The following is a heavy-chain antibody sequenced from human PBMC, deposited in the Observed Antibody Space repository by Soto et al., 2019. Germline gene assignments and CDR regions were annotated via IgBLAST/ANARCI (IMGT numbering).Heavy chain of an antibody. D-gene: IGHD1-26*01. J-gene: IGHJ4*02. Sequence: SETLSLTCTVSGGSISSGGYYWSWIRQHPGKGLEWIGYIYYSGSTYYNPSLKSRVTISVDTSKNQFSLKLSSVTAADTAVYYCARSGVGATLFDYWGQGTLVTVSS. V-gene: IGHV4-31*03. CDR3: ARSGVGATLFDY. CDR2: IYYSGST. CDR1: GGSISSGGYY.